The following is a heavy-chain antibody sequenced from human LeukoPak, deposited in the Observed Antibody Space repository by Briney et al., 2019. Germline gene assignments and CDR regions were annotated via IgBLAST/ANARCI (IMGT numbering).Heavy chain of an antibody. CDR3: ARGPYSSGFYYYYGMDV. Sequence: SETLSLTCAVCGGSFSGYYWSWIRQPPGKGLEWIGEINHSGSTNYNPSLKSRVTISVDTSKNQFSLKLSSVTAADTAVYYCARGPYSSGFYYYYGMDVWGQGTTVTVS. D-gene: IGHD6-19*01. CDR2: INHSGST. V-gene: IGHV4-34*01. J-gene: IGHJ6*02. CDR1: GGSFSGYY.